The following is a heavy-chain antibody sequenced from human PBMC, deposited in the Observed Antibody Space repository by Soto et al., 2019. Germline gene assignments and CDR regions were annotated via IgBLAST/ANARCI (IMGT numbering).Heavy chain of an antibody. CDR2: INAGNGNR. V-gene: IGHV1-3*01. J-gene: IGHJ6*02. CDR1: GYTFTNYA. CDR3: ARRLYYYDSSDYEDGMDV. Sequence: ASVKVSCKASGYTFTNYAIHWVRQAPGQRLEWMGWINAGNGNRKYSQRFQGRVTVTRDTSASTAYMELSSLRSEDTAVYYCARRLYYYDSSDYEDGMDVWGQGTTVTVSS. D-gene: IGHD3-22*01.